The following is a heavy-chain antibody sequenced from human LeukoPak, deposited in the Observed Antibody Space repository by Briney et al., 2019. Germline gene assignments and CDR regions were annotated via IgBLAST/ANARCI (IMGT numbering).Heavy chain of an antibody. CDR1: GFTFSNYG. J-gene: IGHJ6*02. Sequence: GGSLRLSCAASGFTFSNYGIHWVRQVPGKGLEWVAIISCDGSNENYADSVKGRFTVSRDNSKNTLYLQMNSLRAEDTAVYYCAKDLMTTVTRDYYYYYGMDVWGQGTTVTASS. CDR3: AKDLMTTVTRDYYYYYGMDV. CDR2: ISCDGSNE. V-gene: IGHV3-30*18. D-gene: IGHD4-17*01.